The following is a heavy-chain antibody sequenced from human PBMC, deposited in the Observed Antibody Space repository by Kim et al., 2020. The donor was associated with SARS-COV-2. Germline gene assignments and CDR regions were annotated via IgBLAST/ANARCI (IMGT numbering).Heavy chain of an antibody. D-gene: IGHD3-3*01. CDR2: IRSKAYGGAI. CDR1: GLTFGDYA. CDR3: TRVGEWSLKD. V-gene: IGHV3-49*04. J-gene: IGHJ4*02. Sequence: GGSLRLSCIASGLTFGDYALSWVRQAPGKGLEWVGFIRSKAYGGAIEYAASMKGRSTISRDDSKSIAYLEMNSLKTEDTAVYYCTRVGEWSLKDWGQGTLVTVSS.